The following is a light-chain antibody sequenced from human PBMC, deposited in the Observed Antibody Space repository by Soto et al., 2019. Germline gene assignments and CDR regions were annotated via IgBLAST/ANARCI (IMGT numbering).Light chain of an antibody. V-gene: IGKV3-20*01. CDR2: GAS. Sequence: EIVLTQSPGTLSLSPGERATLSCRASQSVSSSYLAWYQQKPGQAPRLLIYGASSRATGIPDRFSGSGSGTDFTLTISRLEPEDFAVYHCQQYGPSPALTFGGGTKVEIE. J-gene: IGKJ4*01. CDR3: QQYGPSPALT. CDR1: QSVSSSY.